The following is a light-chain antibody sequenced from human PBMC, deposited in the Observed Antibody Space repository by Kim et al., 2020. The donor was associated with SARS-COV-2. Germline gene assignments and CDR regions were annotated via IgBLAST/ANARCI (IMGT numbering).Light chain of an antibody. CDR3: QQYSDPALT. Sequence: SPGQTTPPSCGTSPSVRSNYLAWYQQKPRHPPSLLICTASTSASSIPDRFSSGGAGTFFTLTISRLEPEYFAVYYYQQYSDPALTFGQGTKVDIK. J-gene: IGKJ1*01. CDR1: PSVRSNY. V-gene: IGKV3-20*01. CDR2: TAS.